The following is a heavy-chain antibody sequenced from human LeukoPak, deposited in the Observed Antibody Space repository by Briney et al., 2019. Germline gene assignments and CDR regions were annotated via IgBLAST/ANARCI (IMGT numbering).Heavy chain of an antibody. Sequence: TSETLSLTCAVSGGSISGGGYSWSWIRQPPGKGLEWIGYIYPSGSTHYNPSLERRVTISVDRSKNQFSLKVTSVTAADTAVYYCARTPCSGGSCYPDYWGQGILVTVSS. CDR2: IYPSGST. D-gene: IGHD2-15*01. CDR3: ARTPCSGGSCYPDY. CDR1: GGSISGGGYS. J-gene: IGHJ4*02. V-gene: IGHV4-30-2*01.